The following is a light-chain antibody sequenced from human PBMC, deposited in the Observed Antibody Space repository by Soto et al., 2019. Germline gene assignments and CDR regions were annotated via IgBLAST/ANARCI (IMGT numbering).Light chain of an antibody. CDR2: GAS. Sequence: IQLTQSPSSLSASVGDRVTITCRASQGISSYLAWYQQKPGQAPKVLIYGASTLQSGVPSRFSGSGSGTDFTLTNSSLQPEDFATYYCQQLDSYPPTFGGGTKVDIK. J-gene: IGKJ4*01. V-gene: IGKV1-9*01. CDR1: QGISSY. CDR3: QQLDSYPPT.